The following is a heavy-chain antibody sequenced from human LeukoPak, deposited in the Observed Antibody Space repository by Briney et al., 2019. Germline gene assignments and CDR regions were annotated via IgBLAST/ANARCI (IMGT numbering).Heavy chain of an antibody. D-gene: IGHD2-15*01. J-gene: IGHJ4*02. CDR3: ARDPRAGGSQFDY. CDR2: IKQDGTEQ. V-gene: IGHV3-7*01. Sequence: PGGSLRLSWAASGFTFSSYWMGWVRQAPGKGLEWVTNIKQDGTEQYYVDSVKGRFTISRDNAKNSLYLQMNSLRAEDTAVYYCARDPRAGGSQFDYWGQGTLVTVSS. CDR1: GFTFSSYW.